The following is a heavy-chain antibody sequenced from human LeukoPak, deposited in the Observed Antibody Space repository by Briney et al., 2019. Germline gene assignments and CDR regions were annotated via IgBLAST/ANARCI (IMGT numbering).Heavy chain of an antibody. CDR2: MFYSGCT. Sequence: PSETLSLTCTVSGCSISSRSYFWVWIRQPPGKGLEWIGSMFYSGCTYYNPSLQSRVTISINTSKNQFSLNLSFVTAAGTAVYYCARVTCSGRSCYHGYWGQGTLVTVSS. D-gene: IGHD2-15*01. CDR3: ARVTCSGRSCYHGY. CDR1: GCSISSRSYF. V-gene: IGHV4-39*01. J-gene: IGHJ4*02.